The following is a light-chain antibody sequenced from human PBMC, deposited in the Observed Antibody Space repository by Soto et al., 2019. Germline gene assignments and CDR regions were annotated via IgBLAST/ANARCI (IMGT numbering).Light chain of an antibody. CDR1: SSDVGGYNY. V-gene: IGLV2-8*01. J-gene: IGLJ1*01. CDR3: SSHAGSKRV. Sequence: QSVLTQPPSASGSPGQSVTISCTGTSSDVGGYNYVSWYQQHPGIAPKLMIYEVNKRPSGVPDRFSGSKSGNTASLTVSGLQAEDEGDYYCSSHAGSKRVFGTGTKVTVL. CDR2: EVN.